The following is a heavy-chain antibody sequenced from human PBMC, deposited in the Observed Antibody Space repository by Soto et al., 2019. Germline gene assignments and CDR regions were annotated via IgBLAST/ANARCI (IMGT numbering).Heavy chain of an antibody. D-gene: IGHD3-22*01. CDR3: TRHHPHHYDSSGYFDY. CDR1: DGSISTSSYY. J-gene: IGHJ4*02. CDR2: IFYTGRT. V-gene: IGHV4-39*01. Sequence: PSETLSLTCTVSDGSISTSSYYWGWTRQSPGKGLEWIGTIFYTGRTYYNPSLESRVTLSVDTSKNQFSLHLTSVTAADTAVYYCTRHHPHHYDSSGYFDYWGQGALVTVSS.